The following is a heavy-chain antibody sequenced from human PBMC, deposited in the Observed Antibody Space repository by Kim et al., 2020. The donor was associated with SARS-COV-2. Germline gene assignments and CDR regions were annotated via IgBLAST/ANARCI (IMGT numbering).Heavy chain of an antibody. CDR1: GGTFSSYA. CDR3: SRDGYSSGWYRDYYGMDV. D-gene: IGHD6-19*01. V-gene: IGHV1-69*13. Sequence: SVKVSCKASGGTFSSYAISWVRQAPGQGLEWMGGIIPIFGTANYAQKFQGRVTITADESTSTAYMELSSLRSEDTAVYYCSRDGYSSGWYRDYYGMDVWGQGTTVTVSS. CDR2: IIPIFGTA. J-gene: IGHJ6*02.